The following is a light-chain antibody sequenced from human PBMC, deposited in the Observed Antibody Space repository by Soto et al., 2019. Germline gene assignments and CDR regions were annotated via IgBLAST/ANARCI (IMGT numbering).Light chain of an antibody. Sequence: EIVMTQSQATLSLSPGERATLSCRASQSVSSKLAWYQQKPGQAPRLLIYGASTRATGIPARFSGSGSETEFTLTISSLQSEDFAVYYCQQYNNWPPYTFGQGTKVDIK. V-gene: IGKV3-15*01. CDR2: GAS. CDR1: QSVSSK. CDR3: QQYNNWPPYT. J-gene: IGKJ2*01.